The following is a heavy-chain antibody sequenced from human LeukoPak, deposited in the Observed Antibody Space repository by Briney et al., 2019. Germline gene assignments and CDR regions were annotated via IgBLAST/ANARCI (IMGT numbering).Heavy chain of an antibody. D-gene: IGHD3-10*01. V-gene: IGHV1-24*01. J-gene: IGHJ4*02. CDR2: FDPEDGET. CDR1: GYTLTELS. CDR3: ASDTSGGSGSYYPY. Sequence: ASVKVSCKVSGYTLTELSMHWVRQAPGKGLEWMGGFDPEDGETIYAQKFQGRVTITRDTSASTAYMELSSLRSEDTAVYYCASDTSGGSGSYYPYWGQGTLVTVSP.